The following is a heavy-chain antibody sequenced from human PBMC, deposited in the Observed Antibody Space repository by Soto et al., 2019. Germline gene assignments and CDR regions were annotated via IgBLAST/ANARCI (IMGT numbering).Heavy chain of an antibody. Sequence: QITLKESGPTLVKPTETLTLTCTFSGFSLTTNGVGVCWIRQPSEKALEWRALIFLNDDTRDTPSQTIRLTITKNNAKNQVVLRITNMDPVDTATYYCAQGTEGPCIWTSTSFINHFDPWGQGILFTVSS. CDR2: IFLNDDT. D-gene: IGHD2-2*01. J-gene: IGHJ5*02. CDR1: GFSLTTNGVG. V-gene: IGHV2-5*01. CDR3: AQGTEGPCIWTSTSFINHFDP.